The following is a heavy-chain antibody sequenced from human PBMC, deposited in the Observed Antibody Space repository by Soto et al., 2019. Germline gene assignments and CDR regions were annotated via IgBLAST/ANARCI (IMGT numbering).Heavy chain of an antibody. D-gene: IGHD2-21*01. CDR2: IFYTGTT. Sequence: QVLLQESGPGLVRPSQTLSLTCSVSGGSLDNGGYFWSWIRHRPGMGLEWIGNIFYTGTTHYNPSLGSRRSLSVVMPKNYFSLALASVTGADTAVYYCANLSAGPFGGNSPIVYLRPGMLLTVSS. V-gene: IGHV4-31*03. CDR3: ANLSAGPFGGNSPIVY. J-gene: IGHJ4*02. CDR1: GGSLDNGGYF.